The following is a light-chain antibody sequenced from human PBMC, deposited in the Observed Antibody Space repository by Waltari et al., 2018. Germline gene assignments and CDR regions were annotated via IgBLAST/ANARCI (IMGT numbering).Light chain of an antibody. CDR3: VLYMGSGISV. Sequence: QTVVTQEPSFSVSPGGTVTLTCGLSSGSVSTSSYPSWYHQTPAQAPRTLIYNTNTHSSGVPDRFSGSILGSKAALTITGAQADDESDYYCVLYMGSGISVFGGGTKLTVL. CDR2: NTN. V-gene: IGLV8-61*01. CDR1: SGSVSTSSY. J-gene: IGLJ3*02.